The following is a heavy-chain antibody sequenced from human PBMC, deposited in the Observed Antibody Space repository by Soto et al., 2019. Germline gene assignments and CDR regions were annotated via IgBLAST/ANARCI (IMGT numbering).Heavy chain of an antibody. D-gene: IGHD2-15*01. CDR1: GFTLSRYA. V-gene: IGHV3-23*01. CDR3: ANCPTLYTPTYNWFDP. CDR2: ITSSGGST. Sequence: EVQLLESGGGLVQPGGSLRLSCAGSGFTLSRYAMTWVRQAPGKGLEWVSTITSSGGSTYYADSVKGRLTISRDNSINTLYLQMNSLRAEDTAVYYCANCPTLYTPTYNWFDPWGQGTLVTVSS. J-gene: IGHJ5*02.